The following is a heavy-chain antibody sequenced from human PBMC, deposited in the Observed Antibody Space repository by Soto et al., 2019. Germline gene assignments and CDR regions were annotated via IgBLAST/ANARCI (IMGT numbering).Heavy chain of an antibody. CDR1: GFTFSTYG. V-gene: IGHV3-33*01. Sequence: QVQLVESGGGVVQPGKSLRLSCAASGFTFSTYGMHWVRQAPGKGLEWVAVIWYDGSNKYYGDSLKGRFTISRDNSKKNLYLQMNNQRAVDTAVYYYGRDGALGYTAVVHSWGQGTLVIVSS. D-gene: IGHD3-22*01. CDR2: IWYDGSNK. J-gene: IGHJ4*02. CDR3: GRDGALGYTAVVHS.